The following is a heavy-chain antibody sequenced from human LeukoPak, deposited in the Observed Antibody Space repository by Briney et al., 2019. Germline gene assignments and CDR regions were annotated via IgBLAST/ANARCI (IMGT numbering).Heavy chain of an antibody. CDR3: ARAGRDSSGIDAFDI. D-gene: IGHD3-22*01. J-gene: IGHJ3*02. V-gene: IGHV3-11*01. CDR1: GFTFSDYY. Sequence: PGGSLRLSCAASGFTFSDYYMSWIRQAPGKGLEWVSYISSSGSTINYADSVKGRFTISRDNAKNSLYLQMNGLRAEDTAVYYCARAGRDSSGIDAFDIWGQGTMVTVSS. CDR2: ISSSGSTI.